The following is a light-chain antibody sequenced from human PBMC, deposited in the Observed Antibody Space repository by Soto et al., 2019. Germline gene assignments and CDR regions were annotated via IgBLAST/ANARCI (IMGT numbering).Light chain of an antibody. Sequence: EIVLTQSPATLSLSPGERATLSCRASQSVSSYLAWYQQKPGQAPRLLIYDASNRATGIPARFSGSGSGTDYTPTISSLEPEDCAVYYCQQRSHWPRLTFGGGTTVEIK. J-gene: IGKJ4*01. CDR1: QSVSSY. V-gene: IGKV3-11*01. CDR3: QQRSHWPRLT. CDR2: DAS.